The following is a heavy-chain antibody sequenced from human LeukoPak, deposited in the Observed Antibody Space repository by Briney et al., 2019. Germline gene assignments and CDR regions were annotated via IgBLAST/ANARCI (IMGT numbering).Heavy chain of an antibody. CDR2: ISAYNGNT. D-gene: IGHD5-18*01. V-gene: IGHV1-18*01. CDR1: GYTFTSYG. J-gene: IGHJ5*02. CDR3: ARDGVDTSNWFDP. Sequence: ASVKVSCKASGYTFTSYGISWVRHAPGQGLEEMKWISAYNGNTNYAQKLQGRVTMTTDTSTSTAYMELRSLRSDDTAVYYCARDGVDTSNWFDPWGQGTLVTVSS.